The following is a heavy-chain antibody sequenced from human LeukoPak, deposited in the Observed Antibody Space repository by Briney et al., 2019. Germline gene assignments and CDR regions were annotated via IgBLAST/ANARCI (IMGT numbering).Heavy chain of an antibody. Sequence: PGGSLRLSCAASGFSFSSYAMSWVRQAPGKGLEWVSVINNSGGSTYYADSVKGRFTISRDNSKNTLHLQMNSLRAEDTAVYYCANNWNLDYWDQGTLVTVSS. CDR2: INNSGGST. CDR1: GFSFSSYA. J-gene: IGHJ4*02. CDR3: ANNWNLDY. V-gene: IGHV3-23*01. D-gene: IGHD1-20*01.